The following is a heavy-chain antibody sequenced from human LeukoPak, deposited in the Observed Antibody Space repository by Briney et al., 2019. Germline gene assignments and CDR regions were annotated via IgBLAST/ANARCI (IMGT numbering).Heavy chain of an antibody. CDR1: GGSFSGYY. V-gene: IGHV4-34*01. CDR2: INHSGST. Sequence: KTSETLSLTCAVYGGSFSGYYWSWIRQPPGKGLEWIGEINHSGSTNYNPSLKSRVTISVDTSKNQFSLKLSSVSAADTAVYYCARGRGYGYRYYYYYMDVWGKGTTVTVSS. J-gene: IGHJ6*03. D-gene: IGHD5-24*01. CDR3: ARGRGYGYRYYYYYMDV.